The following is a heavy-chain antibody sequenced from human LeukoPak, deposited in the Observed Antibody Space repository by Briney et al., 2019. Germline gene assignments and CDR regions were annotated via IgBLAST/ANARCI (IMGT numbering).Heavy chain of an antibody. V-gene: IGHV3-23*01. Sequence: GGSLRLSCAASGFTFSSYAMSWVRQAPGKGLEWVSAISGSGGSTYYADSVKGRFTISRDNSKNTLYLQTNSLRAEDTAVYYCARDSSGYYAAPFDYWGQGTLVTVSS. D-gene: IGHD3-22*01. CDR3: ARDSSGYYAAPFDY. J-gene: IGHJ4*02. CDR2: ISGSGGST. CDR1: GFTFSSYA.